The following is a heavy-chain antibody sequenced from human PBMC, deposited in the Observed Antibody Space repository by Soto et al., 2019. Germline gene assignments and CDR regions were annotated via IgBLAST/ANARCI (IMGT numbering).Heavy chain of an antibody. Sequence: GLEWVAVISYDGSNKYYADSVKGRFTISRDNSKNTLYLQMNSLRAEDTAVYYWARDPGVYYDSSGSIDYWGQGTLVTVSS. D-gene: IGHD3-22*01. CDR2: ISYDGSNK. CDR3: ARDPGVYYDSSGSIDY. J-gene: IGHJ4*02. V-gene: IGHV3-30-3*01.